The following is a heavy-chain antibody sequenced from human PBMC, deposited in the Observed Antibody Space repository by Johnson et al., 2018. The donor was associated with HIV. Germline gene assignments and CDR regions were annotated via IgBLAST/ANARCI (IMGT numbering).Heavy chain of an antibody. CDR1: GFTFNSYW. J-gene: IGHJ3*02. D-gene: IGHD6-13*01. CDR2: IKLDGSEK. V-gene: IGHV3-7*01. Sequence: MQLVESGGGLVQPGGSLRLSCAASGFTFNSYWMSWVRQAPGKGLEWVANIKLDGSEKYYVDSVKGRFTISRDNAKNSLYLQMNSLRAEDTAGYYCARETGYSSSWHAFDMWGQGTMVTVSS. CDR3: ARETGYSSSWHAFDM.